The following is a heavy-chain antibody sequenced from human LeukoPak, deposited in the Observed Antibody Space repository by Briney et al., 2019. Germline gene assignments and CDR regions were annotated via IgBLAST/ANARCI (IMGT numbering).Heavy chain of an antibody. J-gene: IGHJ4*02. D-gene: IGHD4-17*01. V-gene: IGHV1-69*05. CDR1: GGTFTYYA. Sequence: GASVKVSCRASGGTFTYYAISWVRQAPGQGLEWMGSIIPIFGTTNYAQNFQGRVTITTDESTSAAYMELRSLRSDDTAVYYCARDDYGDLRVYFDYWGQGTLVTVSS. CDR3: ARDDYGDLRVYFDY. CDR2: IIPIFGTT.